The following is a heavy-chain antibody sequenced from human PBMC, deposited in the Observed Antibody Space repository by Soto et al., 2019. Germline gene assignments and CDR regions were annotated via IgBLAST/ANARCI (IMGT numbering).Heavy chain of an antibody. CDR3: ARVEGTVTIHYYYYYGMDV. V-gene: IGHV4-30-4*01. CDR2: IYYSGST. J-gene: IGHJ6*02. D-gene: IGHD4-4*01. CDR1: GGSISSGDYY. Sequence: QVPLQESGPGLVKPSQTLSLTCTVSGGSISSGDYYWSWIRQPPGKGLEWIGYIYYSGSTYYNPSLKSRVTISVDTSKNQFSLKLSSVTAADTAVYYCARVEGTVTIHYYYYYGMDVWGQGTTVTVSS.